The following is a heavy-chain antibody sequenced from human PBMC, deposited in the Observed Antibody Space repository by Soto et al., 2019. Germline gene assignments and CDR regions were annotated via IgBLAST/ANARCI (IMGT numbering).Heavy chain of an antibody. CDR2: IYYSGNI. Sequence: QVQLQESDPGLVKPSETLSLTCTVSGGSISSYYWSWIRQPPGKGLEWIGYIYYSGNINYNPSLKSRVTISVDTTKNQFSLKLSSVTAADTAVYYCARAWGRVFDYWGQGTLVTVSS. CDR1: GGSISSYY. V-gene: IGHV4-59*01. CDR3: ARAWGRVFDY. D-gene: IGHD2-15*01. J-gene: IGHJ4*02.